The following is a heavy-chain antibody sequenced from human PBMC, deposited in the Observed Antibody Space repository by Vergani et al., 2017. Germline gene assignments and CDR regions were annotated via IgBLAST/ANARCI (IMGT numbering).Heavy chain of an antibody. CDR3: ARDGVIEVVPARFDP. D-gene: IGHD2-2*01. CDR2: INPIFGTA. CDR1: GGTFSSYA. V-gene: IGHV1-69*13. Sequence: QVQLVQSGAEVKKPGSSVKVSCKASGGTFSSYAISWVRQAPGQGLEWMGRINPIFGTANYAQKFQGRVTITADESTSTAYMELSSLRSEDTAVYYCARDGVIEVVPARFDPWGQGTLVTVSS. J-gene: IGHJ5*02.